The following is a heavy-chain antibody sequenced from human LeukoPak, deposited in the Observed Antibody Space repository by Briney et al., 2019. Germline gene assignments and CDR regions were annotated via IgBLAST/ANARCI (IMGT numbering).Heavy chain of an antibody. CDR1: GYTFTSYD. D-gene: IGHD3-3*01. J-gene: IGHJ6*03. CDR3: ARAGITIFGVAPYYMDV. V-gene: IGHV1-8*03. Sequence: ASVKVSCKASGYTFTSYDINWVRQATGQGLEWMGWMNPNSGNTGYAQKFQGRVTITRNTSISTAYMELSSLRSEDTAVYYCARAGITIFGVAPYYMDVWGKGTTVTVSS. CDR2: MNPNSGNT.